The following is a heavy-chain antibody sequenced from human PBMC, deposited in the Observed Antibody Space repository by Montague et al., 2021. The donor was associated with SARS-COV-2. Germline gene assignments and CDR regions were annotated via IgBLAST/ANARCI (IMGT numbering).Heavy chain of an antibody. CDR3: ASSYYYGSGTYVYNYYMDV. CDR2: ISYSGRT. Sequence: SETLPLTCTVSGGSVSSSPYYWGWIRQPPGRGLEWVGSISYSGRTXFSPSLKSRLTISVDSSENQFSLRLSSVTAADTAVYYCASSYYYGSGTYVYNYYMDVWGKGTTVTVSS. CDR1: GGSVSSSPYY. D-gene: IGHD3-10*01. J-gene: IGHJ6*03. V-gene: IGHV4-39*01.